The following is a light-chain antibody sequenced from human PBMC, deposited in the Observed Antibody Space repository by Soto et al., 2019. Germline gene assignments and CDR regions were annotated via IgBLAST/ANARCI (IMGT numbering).Light chain of an antibody. J-gene: IGKJ1*01. CDR3: GLAT. CDR1: QSVSSY. CDR2: DAS. Sequence: EIVLTQSPATLSLSPGERATLSCRASQSVSSYLAWYQQKPGQAPRLLIYDASNRATGIPARFSGSGSGTDFTLTISSLEPADFAVYYCGLATFGQGPKVDIK. V-gene: IGKV3-11*01.